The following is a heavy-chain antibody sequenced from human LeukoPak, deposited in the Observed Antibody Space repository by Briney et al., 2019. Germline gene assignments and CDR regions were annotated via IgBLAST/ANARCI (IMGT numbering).Heavy chain of an antibody. V-gene: IGHV1-46*01. CDR1: GYTFTSYY. J-gene: IGHJ4*02. Sequence: ASVKVSCKASGYTFTSYYMHCVRQAPGQGLEWMGIINPSGGSTSYAQKFQGRVTMTRDTSTSPVYMELSSLRSEDTAVYYCARVMITFGGVIGPLDYWGQGTLVTVSS. D-gene: IGHD3-16*02. CDR3: ARVMITFGGVIGPLDY. CDR2: INPSGGST.